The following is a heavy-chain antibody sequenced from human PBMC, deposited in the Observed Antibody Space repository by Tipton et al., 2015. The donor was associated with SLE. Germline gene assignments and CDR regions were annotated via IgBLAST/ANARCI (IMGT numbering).Heavy chain of an antibody. D-gene: IGHD3-3*01. J-gene: IGHJ4*02. CDR2: INPSGGST. V-gene: IGHV1-46*01. CDR1: GYTFTSYY. CDR3: ARDNRIYDFWSGAPGY. Sequence: QLVQSGAEVKKPGASVKVSCKASGYTFTSYYMHWVRQAPGQGLEWMGIINPSGGSTSYAQKFQGRVTMTRDTSTSTVYMELSSLRSEDTAVYYCARDNRIYDFWSGAPGYWGQGTLVTVSS.